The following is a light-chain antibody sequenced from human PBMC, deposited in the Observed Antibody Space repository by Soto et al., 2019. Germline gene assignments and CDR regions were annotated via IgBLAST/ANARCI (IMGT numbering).Light chain of an antibody. CDR3: TSYTSSSSVV. CDR2: EVT. CDR1: SSDVGGYNY. Sequence: QSALTQPASVSGSPGQSITISCTGTSSDVGGYNYVSWYQQHPGKVPRLMIYEVTYRPSGVSNRFSGSKSGNTASLTIPGLQAEDEANYYCTSYTSSSSVVFGGGTKVTVL. J-gene: IGLJ2*01. V-gene: IGLV2-14*01.